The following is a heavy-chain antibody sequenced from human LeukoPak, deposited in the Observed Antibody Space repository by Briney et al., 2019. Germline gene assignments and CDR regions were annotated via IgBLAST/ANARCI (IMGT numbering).Heavy chain of an antibody. CDR2: IYYSGST. V-gene: IGHV4-39*07. CDR3: AKVSLPLRRYFDPSIFDI. Sequence: SETLSLTCTVSGGSISGSSHYWDWIRQPPGKGLEWIGSIYYSGSTYYNPSLKSRVTISVDTSKNQFSLKLTSVTAADTALYYCAKVSLPLRRYFDPSIFDIWGQGTMVTVSS. D-gene: IGHD3-9*01. CDR1: GGSISGSSHY. J-gene: IGHJ3*02.